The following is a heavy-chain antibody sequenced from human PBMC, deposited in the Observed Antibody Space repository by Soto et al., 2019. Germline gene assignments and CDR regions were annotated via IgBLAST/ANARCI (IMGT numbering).Heavy chain of an antibody. J-gene: IGHJ6*03. CDR1: GYTFTSYG. Sequence: ASVKVSCKASGYTFTSYGISWVRQAPGQGLEWMGWISAYNGNTNYAQKLQGRVTMTTDTSTSTAYMELRSLRSDDTAVYYCARVVSLTTANIYYYYYMDVWGKGTTVTVSS. D-gene: IGHD1-1*01. CDR2: ISAYNGNT. V-gene: IGHV1-18*01. CDR3: ARVVSLTTANIYYYYYMDV.